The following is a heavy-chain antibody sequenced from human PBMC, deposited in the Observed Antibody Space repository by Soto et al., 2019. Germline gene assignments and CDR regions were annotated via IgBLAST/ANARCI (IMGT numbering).Heavy chain of an antibody. J-gene: IGHJ4*02. D-gene: IGHD2-15*01. Sequence: SETLSLTCSVSGGSISSDDYYWTWIRQPPGEGLEWIGYIYYTGRTSSTSSLESRVTISIDTSKNQFSLKLSSVSAADTAVYYCAREGSSSPEYFDFWGPGTLVTVS. V-gene: IGHV4-30-4*01. CDR2: IYYTGRT. CDR1: GGSISSDDYY. CDR3: AREGSSSPEYFDF.